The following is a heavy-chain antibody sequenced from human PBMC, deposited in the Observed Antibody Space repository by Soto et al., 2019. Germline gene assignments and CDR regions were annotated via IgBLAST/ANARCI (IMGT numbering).Heavy chain of an antibody. CDR2: INHSGRT. Sequence: PSETLSLTCAVYGGSFSGYYWSWIRQPPGKGREWIGEINHSGRTNYNPSLKSRVTISVDTSKNQFSLKLSSVTAADTAVYYCARVDIVVVVAATLVRDAFDIWGQGTMVTVSS. CDR1: GGSFSGYY. CDR3: ARVDIVVVVAATLVRDAFDI. J-gene: IGHJ3*02. D-gene: IGHD2-15*01. V-gene: IGHV4-34*01.